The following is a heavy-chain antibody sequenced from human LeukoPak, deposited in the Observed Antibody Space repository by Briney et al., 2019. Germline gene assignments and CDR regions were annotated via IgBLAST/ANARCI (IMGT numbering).Heavy chain of an antibody. J-gene: IGHJ4*02. CDR2: ISSSSSYI. Sequence: GGSLRLSCAASGFTFSSYSMNWVRQAPGKGLEWVSSISSSSSYIYYADSVKGRFTISRDNSKNTLYLQMNSLRAEDTAVYYCAKMYSSAAFDYWGQGTLVTVSS. V-gene: IGHV3-21*01. D-gene: IGHD6-25*01. CDR3: AKMYSSAAFDY. CDR1: GFTFSSYS.